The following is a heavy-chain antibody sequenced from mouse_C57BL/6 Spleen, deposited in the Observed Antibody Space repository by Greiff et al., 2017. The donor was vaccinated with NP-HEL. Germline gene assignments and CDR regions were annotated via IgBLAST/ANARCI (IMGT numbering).Heavy chain of an antibody. CDR2: IYPRSGNT. D-gene: IGHD1-1*01. Sequence: VQLQESGAELARPGASVKLSCKASGYTFTSYGISWVKQRTGQGLEWIGEIYPRSGNTYYNEKFKGKATLTADKSSSTAYMELRSLTSEDSAVYFCARGVESYYAMDYWGQGTSVTVAS. J-gene: IGHJ4*01. CDR3: ARGVESYYAMDY. V-gene: IGHV1-81*01. CDR1: GYTFTSYG.